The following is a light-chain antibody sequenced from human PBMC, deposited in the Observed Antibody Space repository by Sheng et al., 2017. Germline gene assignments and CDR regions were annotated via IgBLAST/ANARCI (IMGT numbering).Light chain of an antibody. Sequence: DIQMTQSPSSLSASVGDRVTITCRASQGFGNSLAWYQKSPGKAPKLLLYDVSMLQSVVPSRFRGSGSGTQYTLTISSLQPEDFATYYCQQYYNTPFTFGGGTKVEI. CDR3: QQYYNTPFT. CDR2: DVS. CDR1: QGFGNS. J-gene: IGKJ4*01. V-gene: IGKV1-NL1*01.